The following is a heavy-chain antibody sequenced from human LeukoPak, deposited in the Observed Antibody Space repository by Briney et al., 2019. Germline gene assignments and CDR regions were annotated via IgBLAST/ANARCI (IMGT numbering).Heavy chain of an antibody. J-gene: IGHJ4*02. CDR3: AKDDL. V-gene: IGHV3-43*02. CDR2: ISGDGGST. D-gene: IGHD3-3*01. CDR1: GFTFDDYA. Sequence: GSLRLSCAASGFTFDDYAMHWVRQAPAKGLAWVSLISGDGGSTYYADSVKGRFTISRDNSKNSLYLQMNSLRTEDTAWYYCAKDDLWARGTVVSVS.